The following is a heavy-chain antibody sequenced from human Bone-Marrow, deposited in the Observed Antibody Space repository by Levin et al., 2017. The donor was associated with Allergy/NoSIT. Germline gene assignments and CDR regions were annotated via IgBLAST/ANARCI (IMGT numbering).Heavy chain of an antibody. Sequence: GESLKISCAASGFTFSSYGMHWVRQAPGKGLEWVAVIWYDGSNKYYADSVKGRFTISRDNSKNTLYLQMNSLRAEDTAVYYCARTPKRSKEFDYWGQGTLVTVSS. D-gene: IGHD5-24*01. CDR2: IWYDGSNK. J-gene: IGHJ4*02. CDR1: GFTFSSYG. CDR3: ARTPKRSKEFDY. V-gene: IGHV3-33*01.